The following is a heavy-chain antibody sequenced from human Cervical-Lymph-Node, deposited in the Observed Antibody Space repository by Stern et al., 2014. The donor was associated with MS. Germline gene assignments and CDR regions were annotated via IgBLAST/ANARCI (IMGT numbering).Heavy chain of an antibody. CDR3: ARDDVEMATPFDY. J-gene: IGHJ4*02. D-gene: IGHD5-24*01. CDR1: GGTFSSYA. V-gene: IGHV1-69*01. Sequence: QVQLVQSGAEVKKPGSSVKVSCKASGGTFSSYAISWVRPAPGQGLEWMGGSIPIFGTANYAQKFQGRVTITADESTSTAYMELSSLRSEDTAVYYCARDDVEMATPFDYWGQGTLVTVSS. CDR2: SIPIFGTA.